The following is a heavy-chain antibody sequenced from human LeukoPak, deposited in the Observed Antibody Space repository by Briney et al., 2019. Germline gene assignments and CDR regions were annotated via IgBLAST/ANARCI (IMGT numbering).Heavy chain of an antibody. CDR3: ARHQSYYYDYYMDV. CDR1: GGSMFGSY. V-gene: IGHV4-39*01. Sequence: PSETLSLTCTVSGGSMFGSYWGWIRQPPGKGLEWIGSIYYSGSTYYNPSLKSRVTISVDTSKNQFSLKLTSVTAADTAVYYCARHQSYYYDYYMDVWGKGTTVTISS. CDR2: IYYSGST. J-gene: IGHJ6*03.